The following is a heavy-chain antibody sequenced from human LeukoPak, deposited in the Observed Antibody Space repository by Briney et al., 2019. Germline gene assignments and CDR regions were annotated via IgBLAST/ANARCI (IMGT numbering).Heavy chain of an antibody. CDR1: GYSFTSYW. V-gene: IGHV3-53*01. CDR3: ARANIVGATRFDY. Sequence: GESLKISCKGSGYSFTSYWIGWVRQAPGKGLEWVSVIYSGGSTYYADSVKGRFTISRDNSKNTLYLQMNSLRAEDTAVYYCARANIVGATRFDYWGQGTLVTVSS. CDR2: IYSGGST. D-gene: IGHD1-26*01. J-gene: IGHJ4*02.